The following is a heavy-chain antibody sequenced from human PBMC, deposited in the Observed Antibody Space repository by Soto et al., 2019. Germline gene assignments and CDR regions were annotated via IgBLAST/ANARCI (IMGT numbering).Heavy chain of an antibody. CDR2: ISGNGDDT. J-gene: IGHJ4*02. V-gene: IGHV3-23*01. CDR1: GYNIRTYV. Sequence: EVLLLESGGGLVQPGGSLRLSCTVSGYNIRTYVISWLRQAPGKGLEWVSAISGNGDDTYYAGSVKGRFTISKDNPRNTLYLQMRSLRAEDTALYYCAKDGASAVVIVPAAKPFDYWGQGTLVTVSS. CDR3: AKDGASAVVIVPAAKPFDY. D-gene: IGHD2-2*01.